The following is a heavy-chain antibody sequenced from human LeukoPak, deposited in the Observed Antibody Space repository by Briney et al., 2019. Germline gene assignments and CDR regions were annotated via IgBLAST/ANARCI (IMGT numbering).Heavy chain of an antibody. CDR2: MNPNSGNT. CDR3: ANRRVGATVDYYMDV. CDR1: GYTFTSYD. D-gene: IGHD1-26*01. Sequence: ASVKVSCKASGYTFTSYDINWVRQATGQGLEWMGWMNPNSGNTGYAQKFQGRVTMTRNTSISTAYMELSSLRSEDTAVYYCANRRVGATVDYYMDVWGKGTTVTVSS. V-gene: IGHV1-8*01. J-gene: IGHJ6*03.